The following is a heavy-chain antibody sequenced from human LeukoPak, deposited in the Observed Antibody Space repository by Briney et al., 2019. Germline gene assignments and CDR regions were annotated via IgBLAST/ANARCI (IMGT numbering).Heavy chain of an antibody. D-gene: IGHD7-27*01. V-gene: IGHV3-74*01. CDR1: GFAFSSNW. J-gene: IGHJ4*02. CDR3: ATSLGPLTEY. CDR2: INSGGSGT. Sequence: PGGTLRLSCAASGFAFSSNWMHWVRQTPGKGLVWVSRINSGGSGTSYADSVEGRFTISRDNAKNTLYLQMNSLRAEDTAVYYCATSLGPLTEYWGQGTLVTVS.